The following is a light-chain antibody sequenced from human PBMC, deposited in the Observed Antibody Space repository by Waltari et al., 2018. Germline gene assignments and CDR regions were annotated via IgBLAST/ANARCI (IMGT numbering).Light chain of an antibody. CDR1: QSLLYSSNNKNY. V-gene: IGKV4-1*01. J-gene: IGKJ4*01. CDR2: FAY. Sequence: DIVLTQSPESLAVSLGERVTVNCKSSQSLLYSSNNKNYLAWYQQKPGQAPKLLIHFAYTRETGVPGRFSGSGSGTDFTLTISGLQAEDVAVYYCQQSYNTPLTFGGGTKVEIK. CDR3: QQSYNTPLT.